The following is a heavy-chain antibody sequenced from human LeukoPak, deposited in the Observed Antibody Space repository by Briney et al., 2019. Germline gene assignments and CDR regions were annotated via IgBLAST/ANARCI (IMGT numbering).Heavy chain of an antibody. V-gene: IGHV4-59*01. CDR2: XXXXGST. CDR1: GGSISSYY. Sequence: SETLSLTCTVSGGSISSYYWSWIRQPPGKGLXWXXXXXXXGSTNYNPSLKSRVTISVDTSKNQFSLKLSSVTAADTAVYYCAREGAGYSSGWYNYYYGMDVWGQGTTVTVSS. CDR3: AREGAGYSSGWYNYYYGMDV. J-gene: IGHJ6*02. D-gene: IGHD6-19*01.